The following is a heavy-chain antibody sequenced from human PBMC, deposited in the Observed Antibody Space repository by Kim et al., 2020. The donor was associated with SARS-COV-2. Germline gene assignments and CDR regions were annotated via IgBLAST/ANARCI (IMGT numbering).Heavy chain of an antibody. Sequence: STDSSGSVNGRFTSARDNSKNTLYLKMNSLRAEDTAVYYCAKGSSTASRDWGQGTLVTVSS. D-gene: IGHD5-18*01. CDR3: AKGSSTASRD. V-gene: IGHV3-23*01. CDR2: ST. J-gene: IGHJ4*02.